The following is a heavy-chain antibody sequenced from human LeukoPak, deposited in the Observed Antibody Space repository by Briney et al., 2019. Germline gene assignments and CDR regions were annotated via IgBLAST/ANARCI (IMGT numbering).Heavy chain of an antibody. CDR3: ARGGYFDWLSGY. CDR2: ISSSSSYI. V-gene: IGHV3-21*01. J-gene: IGHJ4*02. Sequence: NPGGSLRLSCAASGFTFSSYSMNWVRQAPGKGLGWVSSISSSSSYIYYADSVKGRFTISRDNAKNSLYLQMNSLRAEDTAVYYCARGGYFDWLSGYWGQGTLVTVSS. D-gene: IGHD3-9*01. CDR1: GFTFSSYS.